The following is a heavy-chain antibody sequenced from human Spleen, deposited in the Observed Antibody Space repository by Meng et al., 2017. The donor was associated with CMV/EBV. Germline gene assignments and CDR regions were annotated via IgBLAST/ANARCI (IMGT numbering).Heavy chain of an antibody. CDR1: GGSFSGYY. CDR2: INHSGST. Sequence: GSLRLSCAVYGGSFSGYYWSWIRQPPGKGLEWIGEINHSGSTNYNPSLKSRVTISVDTSKNQFSLKLSSVTAADTAVYYCARHSYCSGGSCYFDYWGQGTLVTVSS. CDR3: ARHSYCSGGSCYFDY. V-gene: IGHV4-34*01. J-gene: IGHJ4*02. D-gene: IGHD2-15*01.